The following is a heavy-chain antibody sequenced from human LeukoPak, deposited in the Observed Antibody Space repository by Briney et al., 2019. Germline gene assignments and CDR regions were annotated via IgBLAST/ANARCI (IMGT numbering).Heavy chain of an antibody. V-gene: IGHV1-18*01. D-gene: IGHD2-15*01. CDR2: ISAYNGKT. Sequence: ASVKVSCKASGYTFTSYGISWVRQAPGQGLEWMGWISAYNGKTNYAQKLQGRVTMTTDTSTSTAYLELRSLRSDDTALYYCAREWVHCSGADCYSGGFDYWGQGTLVTVSS. CDR1: GYTFTSYG. CDR3: AREWVHCSGADCYSGGFDY. J-gene: IGHJ4*02.